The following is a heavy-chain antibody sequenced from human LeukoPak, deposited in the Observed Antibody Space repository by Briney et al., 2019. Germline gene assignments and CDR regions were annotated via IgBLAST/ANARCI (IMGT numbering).Heavy chain of an antibody. CDR1: GYTFTSYG. Sequence: ASVKVSCKASGYTFTSYGISWVRQAPGQGLEWMGWISAYNGNTNYAQKLQGRVTMTTDTSTSTAYMELRSLRSDDTAVYYCAREEMATSSWAFDIWGQGTMVTVSS. CDR3: AREEMATSSWAFDI. D-gene: IGHD5-24*01. J-gene: IGHJ3*02. V-gene: IGHV1-18*01. CDR2: ISAYNGNT.